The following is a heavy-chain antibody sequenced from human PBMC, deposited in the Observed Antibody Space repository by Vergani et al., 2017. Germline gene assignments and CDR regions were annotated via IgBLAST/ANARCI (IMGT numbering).Heavy chain of an antibody. J-gene: IGHJ4*02. D-gene: IGHD2-2*02. Sequence: QVQLQQWGAGLLKPSETLSLTCAVYGGSFSGYYWSWIRQPPGKGLEWIGEINHSGSTNYNPSLKSRVTISVDTSKNQFSLKLGSVTAADTAVYYCARGVYYRSTSCYTDSMSSSFFDYWGQGTLVTVSS. CDR1: GGSFSGYY. CDR2: INHSGST. V-gene: IGHV4-34*01. CDR3: ARGVYYRSTSCYTDSMSSSFFDY.